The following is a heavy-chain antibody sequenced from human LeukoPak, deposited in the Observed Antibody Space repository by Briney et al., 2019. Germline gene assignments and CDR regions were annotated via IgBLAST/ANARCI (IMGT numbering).Heavy chain of an antibody. CDR3: ARERGARYCSSTSCYTGPFDY. CDR2: INWNGGST. V-gene: IGHV3-20*01. CDR1: GFTFDDYG. D-gene: IGHD2-2*02. Sequence: GGSLRLSCAASGFTFDDYGMSWVRQAPGKGLEWVSGINWNGGSTGYADSVKGRFTISRDNAKNSLYLQMNSLRAEDTALYHCARERGARYCSSTSCYTGPFDYWGQGTLVTVSS. J-gene: IGHJ4*02.